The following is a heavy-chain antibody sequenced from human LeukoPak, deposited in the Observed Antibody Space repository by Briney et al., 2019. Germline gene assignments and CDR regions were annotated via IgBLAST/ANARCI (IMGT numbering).Heavy chain of an antibody. CDR3: AKDGRAGVVVAATRKYYMDV. D-gene: IGHD2-15*01. V-gene: IGHV3-33*06. J-gene: IGHJ6*03. CDR1: GFTFSSYG. CDR2: IWYDGSNK. Sequence: GGSLRLSCAASGFTFSSYGMHWVRQAPGKGLEWVAVIWYDGSNKYYADSVKGRFTISRDNSKNTLYLQMNSLRAEDTAVYYCAKDGRAGVVVAATRKYYMDVWGKGTTVTVSS.